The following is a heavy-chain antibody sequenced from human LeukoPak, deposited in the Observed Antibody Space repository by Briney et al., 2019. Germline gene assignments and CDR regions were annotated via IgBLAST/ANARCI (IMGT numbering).Heavy chain of an antibody. Sequence: VASVKVSCKASGGTFSSYTISWVRQAPGQGLEWMGRIIPILGIANYAQKFQGRVTITADKSTSTAYMELSSLRSEDTAVYYCARDIAARKVAYMDFQHWGQGTLVTVSS. CDR2: IIPILGIA. D-gene: IGHD6-6*01. CDR3: ARDIAARKVAYMDFQH. CDR1: GGTFSSYT. V-gene: IGHV1-69*02. J-gene: IGHJ1*01.